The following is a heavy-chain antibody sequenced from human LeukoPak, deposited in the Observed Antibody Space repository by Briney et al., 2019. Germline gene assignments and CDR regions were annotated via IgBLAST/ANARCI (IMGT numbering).Heavy chain of an antibody. V-gene: IGHV3-74*01. J-gene: IGHJ4*02. D-gene: IGHD2/OR15-2a*01. CDR1: GNYW. Sequence: GGSLRLSCAASGNYWMHWVRQAPGKGLVWVSHINSDGSWTSYAASVKGRFTISKDNAKNTVYLQMNSLRAEDTAVYYCVSFYETYWGRGTLVTVSS. CDR2: INSDGSWT. CDR3: VSFYETY.